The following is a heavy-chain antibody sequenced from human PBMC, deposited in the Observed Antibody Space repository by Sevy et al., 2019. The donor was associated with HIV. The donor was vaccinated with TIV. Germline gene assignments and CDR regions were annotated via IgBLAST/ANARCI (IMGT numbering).Heavy chain of an antibody. D-gene: IGHD4-17*01. CDR1: GGSISSYY. CDR2: IYYSGGT. Sequence: SETLSLTCTVSGGSISSYYWSWIRQPPGKGLEWIGYIYYSGGTNYNPSLKSRVTISVDTSKNQFSLKLSSVTAADTAVYYCARGYYGDYYFDYWGQGTLVTVSS. J-gene: IGHJ4*02. V-gene: IGHV4-59*01. CDR3: ARGYYGDYYFDY.